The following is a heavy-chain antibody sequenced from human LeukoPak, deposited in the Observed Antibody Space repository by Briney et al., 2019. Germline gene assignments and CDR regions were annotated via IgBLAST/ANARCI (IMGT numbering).Heavy chain of an antibody. CDR2: ISGDGGST. V-gene: IGHV3-43*02. J-gene: IGHJ6*02. CDR3: AKAGSSGRSASQNYYYYGMDV. CDR1: GFTFDDYA. Sequence: PGGSLRLSCAASGFTFDDYAMHWVRQAPGKGLEWVSLISGDGGSTYYADSVKGRFTISRDNSKNSLYLQMNSLRTEDTALYYCAKAGSSGRSASQNYYYYGMDVWGQGTTVTVFS. D-gene: IGHD6-19*01.